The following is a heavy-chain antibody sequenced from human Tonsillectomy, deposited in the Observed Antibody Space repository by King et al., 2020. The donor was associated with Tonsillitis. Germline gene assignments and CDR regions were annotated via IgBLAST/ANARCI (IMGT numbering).Heavy chain of an antibody. CDR1: GFTFRNYA. Sequence: VQLVESGGGGVQPGRPLRLSCAASGFTFRNYAMHWVRQAPGKGLEWVAIISYDGTNKFYADSVKGRFTISRDSSKNTLYLQMNSLRAEDTAVYYCARDRGSWVLDIDYWGQGTLVTVSS. CDR3: ARDRGSWVLDIDY. CDR2: ISYDGTNK. V-gene: IGHV3-30*04. J-gene: IGHJ4*02. D-gene: IGHD1-26*01.